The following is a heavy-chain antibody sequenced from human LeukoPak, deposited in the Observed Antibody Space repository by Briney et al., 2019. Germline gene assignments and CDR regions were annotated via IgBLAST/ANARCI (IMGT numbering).Heavy chain of an antibody. J-gene: IGHJ5*02. D-gene: IGHD3-10*01. CDR3: AAPPMVRGVIAGWFDP. CDR2: ISGSGGST. V-gene: IGHV3-23*01. CDR1: RFTFSSYA. Sequence: GGSLRLSCAASRFTFSSYAMSWVRQAPGKGLEWVSAISGSGGSTYYADSVKGRFTISRDNSKNTLYLQMNSLRAEDTAVYYCAAPPMVRGVIAGWFDPWGQGTLVTVSS.